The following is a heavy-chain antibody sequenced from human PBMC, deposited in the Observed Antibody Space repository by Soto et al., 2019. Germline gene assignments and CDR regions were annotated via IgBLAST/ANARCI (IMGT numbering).Heavy chain of an antibody. CDR2: IIPILGIA. D-gene: IGHD2-2*01. Sequence: QVQLVQSGAEVKKPGSSVKVSCKASGGTFSSYTISWVRQAPGQGLEWMGRIIPILGIANYVQKFQGRVTITADKSTSTAYMELSSLRSEDTAVYYCARGYQLLDDAFDIWGQGTMVTVSS. CDR1: GGTFSSYT. CDR3: ARGYQLLDDAFDI. J-gene: IGHJ3*02. V-gene: IGHV1-69*02.